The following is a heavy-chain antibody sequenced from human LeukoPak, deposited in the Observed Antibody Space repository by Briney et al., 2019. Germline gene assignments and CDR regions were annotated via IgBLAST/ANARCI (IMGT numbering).Heavy chain of an antibody. CDR2: INTAGST. CDR1: GLTFSNVW. J-gene: IGHJ3*01. Sequence: GGSLRLSCEVSGLTFSNVWMHWVRQAPRQGLVWVSRINTAGSTVYADPVKGRFTISRDNAKNMVYLQMNSLRAEDTGVYFCASFRDTDNWGRGTMVTVSS. CDR3: ASFRDTDN. D-gene: IGHD2-21*01. V-gene: IGHV3-74*01.